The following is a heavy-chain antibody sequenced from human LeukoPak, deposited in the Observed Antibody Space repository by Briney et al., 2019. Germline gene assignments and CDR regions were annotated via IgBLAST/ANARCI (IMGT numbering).Heavy chain of an antibody. CDR3: ARDQITYDSSGYPYHPFDY. J-gene: IGHJ4*02. V-gene: IGHV4-4*07. CDR1: GGSISSYY. CDR2: IYTSGST. Sequence: SETLSLTCTVSGGSISSYYWSWIRQPAGKGLEWIGRIYTSGSTNYNPSLKSRVTMSVDTSKNQFSLKLSSVTAADTAVYYCARDQITYDSSGYPYHPFDYWGQGTLVTVSS. D-gene: IGHD3-22*01.